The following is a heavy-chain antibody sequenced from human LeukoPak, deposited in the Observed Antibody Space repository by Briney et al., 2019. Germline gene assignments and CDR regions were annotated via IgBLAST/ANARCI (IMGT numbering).Heavy chain of an antibody. J-gene: IGHJ4*02. CDR3: ARDGYDSSGYYLFDY. CDR2: INSDGSST. V-gene: IGHV3-74*01. CDR1: GFTFSSYW. Sequence: GGSLRLSCAASGFTFSSYWMHWVRQAPGKGLVWVSRINSDGSSTSYADSVKGRFTISRDNAKNTVYLQMNSLRAEDTAVYYCARDGYDSSGYYLFDYWGQGTLVTVSS. D-gene: IGHD3-22*01.